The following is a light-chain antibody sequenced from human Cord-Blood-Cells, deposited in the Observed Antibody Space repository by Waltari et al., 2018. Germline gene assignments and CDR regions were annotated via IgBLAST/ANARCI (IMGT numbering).Light chain of an antibody. V-gene: IGLV1-47*01. J-gene: IGLJ2*01. CDR1: SSNIGSNY. Sequence: QSVLTQPPSASGTPGQRATISCSGSSSNIGSNYVSWYQQLPGSAPKLLIYRNIQRPSGVPDRFSGSKSGTSASLAISGLRSEDEADYYGAAWDDSLSGPVFGGGTKLTVL. CDR2: RNI. CDR3: AAWDDSLSGPV.